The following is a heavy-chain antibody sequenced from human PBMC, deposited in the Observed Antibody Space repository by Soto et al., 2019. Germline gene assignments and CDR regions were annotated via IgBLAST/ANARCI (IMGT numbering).Heavy chain of an antibody. CDR3: ARDRSYAMEV. J-gene: IGHJ6*02. CDR2: INGDASST. Sequence: PGGSLRLSCEASGLSIRDYWMHWVRQAPGEGLVWVSCINGDASSTTYADSVKGRFTISRDDAKNTVYLQMTSLRAEDTAVYFCARDRSYAMEVWGQGTRVTVS. V-gene: IGHV3-74*01. CDR1: GLSIRDYW.